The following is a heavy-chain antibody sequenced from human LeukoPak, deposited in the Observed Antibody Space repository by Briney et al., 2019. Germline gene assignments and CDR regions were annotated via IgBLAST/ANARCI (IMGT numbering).Heavy chain of an antibody. V-gene: IGHV3-48*03. CDR3: ARDHGSTSYYYYYGMDV. CDR2: ISSSGSTI. Sequence: GGSLRLSCAASGFTFSSYEMNWARQAPGEGVEWVSYISSSGSTIYYADSVKGRFTISRDNAKNSLYLQMNSLRAEDTAVYYCARDHGSTSYYYYYGMDVWGQGTTVTVSS. D-gene: IGHD2-2*01. CDR1: GFTFSSYE. J-gene: IGHJ6*02.